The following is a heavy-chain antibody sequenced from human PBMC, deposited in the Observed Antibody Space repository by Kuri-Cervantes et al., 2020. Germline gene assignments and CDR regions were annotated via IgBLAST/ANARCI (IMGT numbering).Heavy chain of an antibody. J-gene: IGHJ6*02. CDR3: ARVWFGELGRIGYYYYYGMDV. D-gene: IGHD3-10*01. CDR1: GYTFTSYD. Sequence: ASAKVSCKASGYTFTSYDINWVRQATGQGLEWMGWMNPNSGNTGYAQKFQGRVTMTRNTSISTAYMELSSLRSEDTAVYYCARVWFGELGRIGYYYYYGMDVWGQGTTVTVSS. V-gene: IGHV1-8*01. CDR2: MNPNSGNT.